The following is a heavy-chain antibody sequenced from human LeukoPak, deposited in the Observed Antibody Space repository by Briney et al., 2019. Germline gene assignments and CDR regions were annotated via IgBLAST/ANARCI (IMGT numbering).Heavy chain of an antibody. CDR3: ARDRSDLGSSWYQWWFDP. J-gene: IGHJ5*02. D-gene: IGHD6-13*01. CDR1: GFTFSSYS. V-gene: IGHV3-21*01. Sequence: GGSLRLSCEASGFTFSSYSMNWVRQAPGKGLEWVSSISSRSSYIYYADSVKGRFTISRDNSKNTLYLQMGSLRAEDMAVYYCARDRSDLGSSWYQWWFDPWGQGTLVTVSS. CDR2: ISSRSSYI.